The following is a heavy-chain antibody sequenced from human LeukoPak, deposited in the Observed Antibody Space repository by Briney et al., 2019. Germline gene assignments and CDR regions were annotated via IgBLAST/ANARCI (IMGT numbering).Heavy chain of an antibody. J-gene: IGHJ6*03. CDR2: IRYDGSNK. CDR3: AKEGSITIFGVGNYYYYMDV. CDR1: GFTFSSYG. Sequence: PGGSLRLSCAASGFTFSSYGMHWVRQAPGKGLEWVAFIRYDGSNKYYADSVKGRFTISRDNSKNTLYLQMNSLRAEDTAVYYCAKEGSITIFGVGNYYYYMDVWGKGTTVTVSS. V-gene: IGHV3-30*02. D-gene: IGHD3-3*01.